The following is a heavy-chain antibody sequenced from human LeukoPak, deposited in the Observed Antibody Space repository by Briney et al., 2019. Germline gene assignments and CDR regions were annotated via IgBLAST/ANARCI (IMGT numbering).Heavy chain of an antibody. Sequence: GESLKISCKGSGYSFTSYWIGWVRQMPGKGLEWMGIIYPGDSDTRYSPSFQGQVTISADKSISTAYLQWSSLKASDTAMCYCARSHYDYVWGSYRTYYFDYWGQGTLVTVSS. CDR2: IYPGDSDT. D-gene: IGHD3-16*02. V-gene: IGHV5-51*01. CDR1: GYSFTSYW. CDR3: ARSHYDYVWGSYRTYYFDY. J-gene: IGHJ4*02.